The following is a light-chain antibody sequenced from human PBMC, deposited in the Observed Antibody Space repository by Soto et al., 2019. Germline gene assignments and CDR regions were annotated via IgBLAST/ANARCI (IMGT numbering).Light chain of an antibody. Sequence: DIQMTQSPSTLSGSVGDRVTITCRASQTISSWLAWYQQKPGKAPKLLIYKASTLKSGVPSRFSGSGSGTEFTLTISSLQPDDFATYYCQQYNSYRTFDQGTKVDI. J-gene: IGKJ1*01. CDR1: QTISSW. V-gene: IGKV1-5*03. CDR2: KAS. CDR3: QQYNSYRT.